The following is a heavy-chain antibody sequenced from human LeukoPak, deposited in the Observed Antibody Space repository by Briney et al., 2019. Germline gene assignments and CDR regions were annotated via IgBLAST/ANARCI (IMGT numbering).Heavy chain of an antibody. V-gene: IGHV4-34*01. CDR3: ARGLGTIFGVVIHYFDY. J-gene: IGHJ4*02. CDR1: GGSFSGYY. CDR2: INHSGST. Sequence: PSETLSLTCAVYGGSFSGYYWSWIRQPPGKGLEWIGEINHSGSTNYNPSLKSRVTISVDTSKNQFSLKLSSVTAADTAVYYCARGLGTIFGVVIHYFDYWGQGTLVTVSS. D-gene: IGHD3-3*01.